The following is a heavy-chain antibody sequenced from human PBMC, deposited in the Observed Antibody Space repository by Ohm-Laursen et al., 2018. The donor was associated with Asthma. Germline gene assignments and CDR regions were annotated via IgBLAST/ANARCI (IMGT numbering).Heavy chain of an antibody. CDR2: IKSKTDGGTT. D-gene: IGHD5-24*01. J-gene: IGHJ4*02. CDR3: TTDHGMDFDY. Sequence: SLRLSCTASGFSFSSFAVAWVRQAPGKGLEWVGRIKSKTDGGTTDYAAPVKGRFTISRDDSKNTLYLQMNSLKTEDTAVYYCTTDHGMDFDYWGQGTLVTVSS. V-gene: IGHV3-15*01. CDR1: GFSFSSFA.